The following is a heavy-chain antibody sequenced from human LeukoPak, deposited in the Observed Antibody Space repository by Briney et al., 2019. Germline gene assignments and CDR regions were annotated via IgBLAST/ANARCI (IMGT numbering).Heavy chain of an antibody. D-gene: IGHD3-9*01. CDR3: ARDPRVRYFDHDAFDI. CDR1: GYTFTSYA. J-gene: IGHJ3*02. V-gene: IGHV1-3*01. CDR2: INAGNGNT. Sequence: ASVKVSCKASGYTFTSYAMHWVRQAPGQRLEWMGWINAGNGNTKYSQKFQGRVTITADESTSTAYMELSSLRSEDTAVYYCARDPRVRYFDHDAFDIWGQGTMVTVSS.